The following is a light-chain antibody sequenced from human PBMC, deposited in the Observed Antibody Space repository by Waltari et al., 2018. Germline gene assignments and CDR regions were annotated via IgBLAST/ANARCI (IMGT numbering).Light chain of an antibody. V-gene: IGLV3-21*04. CDR3: QVWLSSSDHPV. Sequence: SYVVTQPPSVSVAPGKTARITCGGNNMGSKSVHWYQPKPGQAPVLVIYYDSDRPSGIPERFSGSNSGNPATLTITRVEAGDEADYYCQVWLSSSDHPVFGGGTKLTVL. CDR2: YDS. CDR1: NMGSKS. J-gene: IGLJ2*01.